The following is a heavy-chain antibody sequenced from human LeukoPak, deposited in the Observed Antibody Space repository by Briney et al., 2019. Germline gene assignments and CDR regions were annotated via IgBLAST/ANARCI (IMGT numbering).Heavy chain of an antibody. CDR2: IDPSDSYT. CDR1: GYSFTNYW. D-gene: IGHD6-19*01. J-gene: IGHJ4*02. V-gene: IGHV5-10-1*01. Sequence: GESLKISCKGSGYSFTNYWINWVRQMPGKGLEWMGRIDPSDSYTNYSPSFQGYVTISADKSINTAYLQWSSLKASDTAMYYCAGQGSGWHYFDYWGQGTLVTVSS. CDR3: AGQGSGWHYFDY.